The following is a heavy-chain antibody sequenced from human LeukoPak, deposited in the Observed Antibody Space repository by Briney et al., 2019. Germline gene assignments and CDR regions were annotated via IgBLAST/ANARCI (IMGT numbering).Heavy chain of an antibody. V-gene: IGHV3-23*01. CDR2: ISGSGGST. CDR3: AKGDCSSTSCYFISFGRSSYYFDY. Sequence: GGSLRLSCAASGFTFSSYAMSWVRQAPGKGLEWVSTISGSGGSTYYADSVKGRFTISRDNSKNTLYLQMNSLRAEDTAVYYCAKGDCSSTSCYFISFGRSSYYFDYWGQGTLVTVSS. J-gene: IGHJ4*02. CDR1: GFTFSSYA. D-gene: IGHD2-2*01.